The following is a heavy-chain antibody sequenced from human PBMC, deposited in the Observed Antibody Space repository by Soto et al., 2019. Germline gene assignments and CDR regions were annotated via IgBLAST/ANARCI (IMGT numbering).Heavy chain of an antibody. CDR3: ARVGRVATITYLDAFDI. D-gene: IGHD5-12*01. Sequence: SETLSLTCTVSGGSISSGDYYWSWIRQPPGKGLGWIGYIYYSGSTYYNPSLKSRVTISVDTSKNQFSLKLSSVTAADTAVYYCARVGRVATITYLDAFDIWGQGTMVTVSS. V-gene: IGHV4-30-4*01. CDR1: GGSISSGDYY. CDR2: IYYSGST. J-gene: IGHJ3*02.